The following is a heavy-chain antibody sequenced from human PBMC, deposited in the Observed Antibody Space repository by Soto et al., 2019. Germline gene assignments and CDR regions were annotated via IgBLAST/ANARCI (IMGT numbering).Heavy chain of an antibody. J-gene: IGHJ5*02. D-gene: IGHD6-13*01. CDR3: TRHKAYSSSWYWFDP. Sequence: GGSLRLSCAASGFTFSGSAMHWVRQASGKGLEWVGRIRSKANSYATAYAASVKGRFTISRDDSKNTAYLQMNSLKTEDTAVYYCTRHKAYSSSWYWFDPWGQGTLVTVSS. V-gene: IGHV3-73*01. CDR1: GFTFSGSA. CDR2: IRSKANSYAT.